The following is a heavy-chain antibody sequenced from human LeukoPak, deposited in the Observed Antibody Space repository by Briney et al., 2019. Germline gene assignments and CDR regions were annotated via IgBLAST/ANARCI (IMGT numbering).Heavy chain of an antibody. V-gene: IGHV3-48*03. Sequence: GGSLRLSCAASGFTFSSYEMNWVRQAPGKGLEWVSYISSSGSTIYYADSVKGRFTISRDNAKNSLYLQMNSPRAEDTAVYYCARDSTGTGAFDIWGQGTMVTVSS. D-gene: IGHD1-1*01. CDR2: ISSSGSTI. J-gene: IGHJ3*02. CDR1: GFTFSSYE. CDR3: ARDSTGTGAFDI.